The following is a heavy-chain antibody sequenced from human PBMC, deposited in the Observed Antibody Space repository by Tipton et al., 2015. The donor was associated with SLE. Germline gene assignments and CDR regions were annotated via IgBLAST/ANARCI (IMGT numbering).Heavy chain of an antibody. CDR2: IRYDGSNK. Sequence: SLRLSCAASGFTFSSYGMHWVRQAPGKGLEWVAFIRYDGSNKYYADSVKGRFTIPRDNSKNTLYLQMNSLRAEDTAVYYCAKDDGRWPRGGAFDIWGQGTMVTVSS. CDR1: GFTFSSYG. J-gene: IGHJ3*02. V-gene: IGHV3-30*02. CDR3: AKDDGRWPRGGAFDI. D-gene: IGHD5-12*01.